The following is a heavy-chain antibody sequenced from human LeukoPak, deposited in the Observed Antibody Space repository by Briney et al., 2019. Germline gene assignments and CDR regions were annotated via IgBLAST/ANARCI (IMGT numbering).Heavy chain of an antibody. D-gene: IGHD4-17*01. CDR3: AGAPLTTVTTGLGYYGMDV. V-gene: IGHV1-69*13. Sequence: SVKVSCKASGGTFSSYAISWVRQAPGQGLEWMGGIIPIFGTANYAQKFQGRVTITADESTSTAYMELSSLRSEDTAVYYCAGAPLTTVTTGLGYYGMDVWGQGTTVTISS. CDR2: IIPIFGTA. J-gene: IGHJ6*02. CDR1: GGTFSSYA.